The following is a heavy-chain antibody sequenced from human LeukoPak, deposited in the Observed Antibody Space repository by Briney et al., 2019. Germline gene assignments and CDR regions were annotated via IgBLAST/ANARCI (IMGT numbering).Heavy chain of an antibody. D-gene: IGHD3-22*01. Sequence: GGSLRLSCAASGFTFSSYAMSWVRQAPGKGLEWVSAISGSGGSTYYADSVKGRFTISRDNSKNTLYLQMNSLRAEDTAVYYCAKVAANYYDSSGHYSYYYGMDVWGQGTTVTVSS. J-gene: IGHJ6*02. CDR3: AKVAANYYDSSGHYSYYYGMDV. CDR1: GFTFSSYA. V-gene: IGHV3-23*01. CDR2: ISGSGGST.